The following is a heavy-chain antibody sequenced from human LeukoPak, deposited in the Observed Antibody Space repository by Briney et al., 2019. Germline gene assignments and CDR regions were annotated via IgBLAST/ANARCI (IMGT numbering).Heavy chain of an antibody. D-gene: IGHD3-10*01. CDR2: IKSKTDGGTT. Sequence: AGGSLRLSCATSGFTVSSNYMSWVRQAPGKGLEWVGRIKSKTDGGTTDYAAPVKGRFTISRDDSKNTLYLQMNSLKTEDTAVYYCTTDRGAFDYWGQGTLVTVSS. CDR1: GFTVSSNY. CDR3: TTDRGAFDY. J-gene: IGHJ4*02. V-gene: IGHV3-15*01.